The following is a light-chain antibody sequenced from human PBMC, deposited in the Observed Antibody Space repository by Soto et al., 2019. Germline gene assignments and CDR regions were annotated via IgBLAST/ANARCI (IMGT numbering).Light chain of an antibody. CDR2: GAS. Sequence: EILMTQSPATLSVSPGERATLSCRASQSIGSKLAWYQQKPGQAPRLLFYGASNRATGIPARFGASGSGTEFTLTISSLQSEYFAVYSCQQYDNWPPTLGGGTKVEIK. CDR3: QQYDNWPPT. V-gene: IGKV3-15*01. J-gene: IGKJ4*01. CDR1: QSIGSK.